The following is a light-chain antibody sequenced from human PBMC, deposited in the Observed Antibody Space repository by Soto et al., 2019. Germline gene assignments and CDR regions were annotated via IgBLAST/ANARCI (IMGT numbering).Light chain of an antibody. CDR2: EGS. Sequence: QSVLTQPASVSGSPGQSITISCTGTSSDVGGYNLVSWYQQHPGKAPKLMIYEGSARPSGISNRFSGSKSGDTASLTISRLQAEDEAHYYCCSYAGSSTFVFGGGTKVTVL. CDR1: SSDVGGYNL. V-gene: IGLV2-23*03. CDR3: CSYAGSSTFV. J-gene: IGLJ3*02.